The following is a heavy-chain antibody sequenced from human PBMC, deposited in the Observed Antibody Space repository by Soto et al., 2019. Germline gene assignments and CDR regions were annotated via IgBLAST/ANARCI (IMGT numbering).Heavy chain of an antibody. CDR3: AKGEEGKEALPGLWFGDSFDY. J-gene: IGHJ4*02. CDR2: ISWNSGSI. CDR1: GFTFDDYA. D-gene: IGHD3-10*01. Sequence: GGSLRLSCAASGFTFDDYAMHWVRQAPGKGLEWVSGISWNSGSIGYADSVKGRFTISRDNAKNSLYLQMNSLRAEDTALYYCAKGEEGKEALPGLWFGDSFDYWGQGTLVTVSS. V-gene: IGHV3-9*01.